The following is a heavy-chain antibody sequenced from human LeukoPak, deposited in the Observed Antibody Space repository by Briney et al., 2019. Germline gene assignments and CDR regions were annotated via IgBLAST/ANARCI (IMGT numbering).Heavy chain of an antibody. CDR2: IYSGGTT. CDR3: ARKSCGGGNCNSRLVHYGLDV. CDR1: GFTFSSFA. Sequence: QPGRSLRLSCAASGFTFSSFAMNWVRQAPGKGLECVSIIYSGGTTYHADSVKGRFTISRDISKNTLYLQMNSLRDEDTAVYYCARKSCGGGNCNSRLVHYGLDVWGQGTTVTVSS. J-gene: IGHJ6*02. D-gene: IGHD2-15*01. V-gene: IGHV3-53*01.